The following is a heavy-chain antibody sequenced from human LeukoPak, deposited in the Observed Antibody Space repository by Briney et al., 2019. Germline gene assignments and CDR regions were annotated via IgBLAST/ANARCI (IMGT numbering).Heavy chain of an antibody. CDR2: INPSGGST. CDR3: ARGSGGDSSGYEFDY. CDR1: GYTFTSYY. J-gene: IGHJ4*02. D-gene: IGHD3-22*01. Sequence: ASVKVSCKASGYTFTSYYMHWVRQAPGQGLEWMGIINPSGGSTSYAQKFQGRVTMTRDTSTSTAYMELSSLRSEDTAVYYCARGSGGDSSGYEFDYWGQGTLVTVSS. V-gene: IGHV1-46*01.